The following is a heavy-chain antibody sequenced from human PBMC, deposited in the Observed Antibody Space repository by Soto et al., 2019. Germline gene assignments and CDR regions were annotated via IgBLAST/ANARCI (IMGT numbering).Heavy chain of an antibody. D-gene: IGHD5-12*01. CDR2: TSSSGSST. V-gene: IGHV3-23*01. Sequence: EVQLLESGGGLVQPGGSLRLSCAASGFTFSSYAMSWVRQAPGKGLEWVSGTSSSGSSTYYAASVKGRFTISRDNSKNTLYLQMNSLSAEDTAVYYCAQGLRSAYGPFEYWGQGNLVTVSS. CDR1: GFTFSSYA. CDR3: AQGLRSAYGPFEY. J-gene: IGHJ4*02.